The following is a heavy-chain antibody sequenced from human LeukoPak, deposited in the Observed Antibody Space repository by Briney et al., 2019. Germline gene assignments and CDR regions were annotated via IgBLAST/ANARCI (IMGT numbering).Heavy chain of an antibody. CDR2: ISGSGGST. J-gene: IGHJ4*02. V-gene: IGHV3-23*01. CDR3: ASTTYYYDSSGYYYFDY. Sequence: GGSLRLSCAASGFSFRSYAMSWVRQAPGKGLEWVSDISGSGGSTYNADSVKGRFTISRDNSKNTLYLQMNSLRAEDTAVYYCASTTYYYDSSGYYYFDYWGQGTLVTVSS. D-gene: IGHD3-22*01. CDR1: GFSFRSYA.